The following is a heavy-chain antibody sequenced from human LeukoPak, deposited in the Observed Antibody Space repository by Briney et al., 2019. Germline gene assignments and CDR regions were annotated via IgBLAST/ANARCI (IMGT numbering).Heavy chain of an antibody. CDR2: INPDTGGT. D-gene: IGHD2-2*01. V-gene: IGHV1-2*02. CDR1: GYTFTGYY. J-gene: IGHJ5*02. CDR3: ANKPSSTSRFDP. Sequence: ASVKVSCKASGYTFTGYYLHWVRQAAGQGLEWMGWINPDTGGTNYAQKFQGRVTMTRDTSISTAYMELSWQSSDDTAVYYCANKPSSTSRFDPWGQGTLVTFSS.